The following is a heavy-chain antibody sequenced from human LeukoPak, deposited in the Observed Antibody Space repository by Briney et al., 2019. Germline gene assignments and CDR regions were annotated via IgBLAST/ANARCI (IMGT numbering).Heavy chain of an antibody. CDR3: ARDTNWNFDY. CDR2: MNPNSGNT. D-gene: IGHD1-20*01. CDR1: GGTFSSYA. V-gene: IGHV1-8*02. J-gene: IGHJ4*02. Sequence: ASVKVSCKASGGTFSSYAINWVRQATGQGLEWMGWMNPNSGNTGYAQKFQGRVTVTRNTSISTAYMELSSLRSEDTAVYYCARDTNWNFDYWGQGTLVTVSS.